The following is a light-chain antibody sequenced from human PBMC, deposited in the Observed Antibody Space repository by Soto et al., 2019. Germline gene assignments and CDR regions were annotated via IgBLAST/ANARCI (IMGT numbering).Light chain of an antibody. Sequence: EIVLTQSPGILSLSPGERATLSCRASQSVSSTYLAWYQQKPGQAPRLLIYGASSRATGIPDRFSGSGSGTDFTLTISRLEPEDFAVYYCQQYRTVGQGTKVDIK. CDR1: QSVSSTY. V-gene: IGKV3-20*01. CDR3: QQYRT. CDR2: GAS. J-gene: IGKJ1*01.